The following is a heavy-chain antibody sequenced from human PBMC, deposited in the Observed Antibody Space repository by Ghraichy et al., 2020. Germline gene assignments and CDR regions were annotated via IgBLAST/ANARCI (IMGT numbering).Heavy chain of an antibody. J-gene: IGHJ3*01. V-gene: IGHV3-21*01. CDR3: ARDPGYCSGGRCYGDAFDF. CDR1: GFTFSSYS. Sequence: GESLNISCAASGFTFSSYSMNWVRQAPGKGLEWVSSICSASSYIYYADSVTGRFTISRDNAKNSVYLQMNSLRVEDTAVYYCARDPGYCSGGRCYGDAFDFWGQGTMVTVSS. CDR2: ICSASSYI. D-gene: IGHD2-15*01.